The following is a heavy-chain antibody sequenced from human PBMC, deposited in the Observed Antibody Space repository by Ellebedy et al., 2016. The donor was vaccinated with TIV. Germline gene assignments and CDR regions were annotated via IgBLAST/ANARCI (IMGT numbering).Heavy chain of an antibody. CDR1: GFTFRSYS. CDR2: IKSSSNPI. Sequence: GGSLRLSCAASGFTFRSYSMNWVRQAPGKGLEWVSHIKSSSNPIYYADSVEGRFIISRDNAKNSLYLQMNNLRDEDTAVYYCSRDGGGGGGNDFWGQGTLVIVSS. CDR3: SRDGGGGGGNDF. D-gene: IGHD3-16*01. J-gene: IGHJ4*02. V-gene: IGHV3-48*02.